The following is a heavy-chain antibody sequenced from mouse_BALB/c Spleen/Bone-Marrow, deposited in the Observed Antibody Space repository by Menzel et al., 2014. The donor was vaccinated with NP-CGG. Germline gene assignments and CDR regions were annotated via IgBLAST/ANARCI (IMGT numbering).Heavy chain of an antibody. D-gene: IGHD1-1*02. CDR2: ISSGGSYT. V-gene: IGHV5-9*02. CDR3: ARLGNWYFDV. CDR1: GFAFSSYD. Sequence: EVQGVESGGGLVKPGGSLKLSCAASGFAFSSYDMSWVRQTPEKRLEWVATISSGGSYTYYPDSVKGRFTISRDNARNTPYLQMSSLRSEDTALYYCARLGNWYFDVWGAGTTVTVSS. J-gene: IGHJ1*01.